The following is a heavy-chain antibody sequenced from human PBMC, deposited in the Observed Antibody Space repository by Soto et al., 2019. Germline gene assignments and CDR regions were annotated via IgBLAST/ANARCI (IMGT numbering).Heavy chain of an antibody. CDR1: GYTFTAYY. Sequence: QVQLVQSGAEVKKPGASVKVSCRPSGYTFTAYYIHWVRQAPGQGLAWMGWVDTNSRGTRDAQNFQGRVTMTRDTSTSTVYMELNWLRSDDTALYYCARDNYGPLDYWGQGTLVTVSS. CDR3: ARDNYGPLDY. CDR2: VDTNSRGT. V-gene: IGHV1-2*02. J-gene: IGHJ4*02. D-gene: IGHD3-16*01.